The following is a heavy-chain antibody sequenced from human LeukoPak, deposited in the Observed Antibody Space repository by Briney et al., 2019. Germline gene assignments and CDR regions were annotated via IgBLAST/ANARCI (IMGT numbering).Heavy chain of an antibody. CDR3: ATFSSSWYSKGFDY. CDR2: ISAYNGNT. J-gene: IGHJ4*02. V-gene: IGHV1-18*01. CDR1: GYTFTSYG. Sequence: ASVKVSCKASGYTFTSYGISWVRQAPGQGLEWMGWISAYNGNTNYAQKLQGRVTMTTDTSTSTAYMELRSLRSDDTAVYYCATFSSSWYSKGFDYWGQGTLVTVSS. D-gene: IGHD6-13*01.